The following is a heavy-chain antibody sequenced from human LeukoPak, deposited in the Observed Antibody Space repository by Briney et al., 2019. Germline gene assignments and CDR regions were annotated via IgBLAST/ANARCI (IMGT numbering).Heavy chain of an antibody. Sequence: GGSLRLSCAASGFTFSDYYMSWIRQAPGKGLEWVSYISSSGSTIYYADSVKGRFTISRDNAKNSLYLRMNSLRAEDTAVYYCASRAPGIAAAGPSVVWGQGTLVTVSS. CDR3: ASRAPGIAAAGPSVV. CDR1: GFTFSDYY. V-gene: IGHV3-11*01. CDR2: ISSSGSTI. J-gene: IGHJ4*02. D-gene: IGHD6-13*01.